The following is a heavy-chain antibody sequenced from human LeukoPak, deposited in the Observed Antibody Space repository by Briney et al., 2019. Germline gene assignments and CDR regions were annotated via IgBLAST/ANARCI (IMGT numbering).Heavy chain of an antibody. D-gene: IGHD7-27*01. Sequence: GGSLRLSCAASGFTVSSNYMSWVRQAPGKGLEWVSVIYSGGSTYYADSVKGRFTISRGNSKNTLYLQMNSLRAEDTAVYYCARELGIVGRAFDIWGQGTMVTVSS. V-gene: IGHV3-53*01. J-gene: IGHJ3*02. CDR3: ARELGIVGRAFDI. CDR2: IYSGGST. CDR1: GFTVSSNY.